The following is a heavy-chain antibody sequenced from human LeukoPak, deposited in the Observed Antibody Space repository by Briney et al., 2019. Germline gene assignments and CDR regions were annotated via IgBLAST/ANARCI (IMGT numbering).Heavy chain of an antibody. V-gene: IGHV1-46*01. D-gene: IGHD2-2*01. J-gene: IGHJ4*02. CDR3: AKVREYCATTSCYAPFDS. CDR2: IDPSGGDT. Sequence: ASVKASCKASGYTFTNYYMQWVRQAPGQGLGWMGIIDPSGGDTRYAQTFQGRVTLTMDTSTSTVYMQVSSLRSQDTAVYYCAKVREYCATTSCYAPFDSWGQGTLVTVSS. CDR1: GYTFTNYY.